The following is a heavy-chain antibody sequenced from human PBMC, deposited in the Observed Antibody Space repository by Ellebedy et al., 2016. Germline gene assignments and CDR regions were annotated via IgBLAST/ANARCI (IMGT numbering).Heavy chain of an antibody. J-gene: IGHJ6*02. CDR3: ARQVVTTVAGTVYLYYTLDV. CDR1: GDTSINYG. V-gene: IGHV1-69*10. CDR2: FIPVLYLA. D-gene: IGHD4-11*01. Sequence: SVKVSCKASGDTSINYGFNWVRQAPGQGLEWIGRFIPVLYLAHYAPRFQGRVTIAADESTGTVYMEMTRLRPDDTAVYFCARQVVTTVAGTVYLYYTLDVWGLGTPVTVSS.